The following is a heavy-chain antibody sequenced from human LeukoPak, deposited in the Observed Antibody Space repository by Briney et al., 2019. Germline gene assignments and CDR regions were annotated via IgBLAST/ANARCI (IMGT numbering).Heavy chain of an antibody. D-gene: IGHD1-26*01. CDR1: GFTFSDYY. V-gene: IGHV3-11*01. Sequence: PGGSLRLSCAASGFTFSDYYMSWIRQAPGKGLEWVSYISSSGSTIYYADSVKGRFTISRDNAKNSLYLQMNSLRAEDTAVYYCAGGRESYYYYGMDVWGQGTTVTVSS. CDR2: ISSSGSTI. J-gene: IGHJ6*02. CDR3: AGGRESYYYYGMDV.